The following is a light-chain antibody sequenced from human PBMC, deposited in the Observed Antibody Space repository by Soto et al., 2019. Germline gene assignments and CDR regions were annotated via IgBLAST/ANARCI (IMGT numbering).Light chain of an antibody. CDR1: QAISTY. V-gene: IGKV1-33*01. CDR3: QQYDNLPLT. CDR2: DES. J-gene: IGKJ4*01. Sequence: DIQMTQSPSSLSASVGDRVTITCQASQAISTYLNWYQQKPGKAPKLLIYDESNLETGVPSRFSGSGSGTDFTFTISSLQPEDIATYYCQQYDNLPLTFGGGTKVEIK.